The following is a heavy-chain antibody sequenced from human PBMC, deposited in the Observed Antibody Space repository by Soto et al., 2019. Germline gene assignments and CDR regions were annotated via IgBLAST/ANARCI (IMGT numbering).Heavy chain of an antibody. Sequence: EVQVVESGGGLVKPGGSLTLSCNFTFSLYSMNWVRQAPGKGLEWVASISSGAAYIKYADSVQGRFTISRDNAKSSVSLQMSSLRVEDTAVYFCTRDEGGSYDSWFHPWGPGTQVTVSA. CDR2: ISSGAAYI. D-gene: IGHD1-26*01. CDR1: TFSLYS. J-gene: IGHJ5*02. V-gene: IGHV3-21*01. CDR3: TRDEGGSYDSWFHP.